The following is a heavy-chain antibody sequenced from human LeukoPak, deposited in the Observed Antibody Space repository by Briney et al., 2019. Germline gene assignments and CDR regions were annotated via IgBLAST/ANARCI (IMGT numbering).Heavy chain of an antibody. CDR2: ISSSGSTI. CDR3: ARVASAVAGGIDAFDI. CDR1: GFTFSDYY. J-gene: IGHJ3*02. D-gene: IGHD6-19*01. V-gene: IGHV3-11*01. Sequence: GGSLRLSCAASGFTFSDYYMSWIRQAPGKGLEWVSYISSSGSTIYYADSVKGRFTISRDNAKNSLYLQMNSLRAEDTAVYYCARVASAVAGGIDAFDIWGQGTMVTVSS.